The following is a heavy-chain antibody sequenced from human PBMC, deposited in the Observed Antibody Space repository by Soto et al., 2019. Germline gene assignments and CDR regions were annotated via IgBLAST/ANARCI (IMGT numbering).Heavy chain of an antibody. CDR1: GITFIADA. CDR3: AKSFSSNWYDYFDY. CDR2: ISGSGATT. Sequence: GGSLRLSCAASGITFIADAMSWVRQAPGKGLEWVSAISGSGATTYYADSVEGRFTISRDKSKNTLYLQMNSLRAEDTALYYCAKSFSSNWYDYFDYWGQGSLVTVSS. V-gene: IGHV3-23*01. D-gene: IGHD6-13*01. J-gene: IGHJ4*02.